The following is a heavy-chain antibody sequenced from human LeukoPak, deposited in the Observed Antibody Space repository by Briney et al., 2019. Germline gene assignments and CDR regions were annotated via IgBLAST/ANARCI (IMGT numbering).Heavy chain of an antibody. Sequence: GGSLRLSCAASGFTFSSYATSWVRQAPGKGLEWVSAISGSGGSTYYADSVKGRFTISRDNSKNTLYLQMNSLRAEDTAVYYCAKETSATIFGVVITHEFDYWGQGTLVTVSS. D-gene: IGHD3-3*01. CDR3: AKETSATIFGVVITHEFDY. CDR2: ISGSGGST. V-gene: IGHV3-23*01. CDR1: GFTFSSYA. J-gene: IGHJ4*02.